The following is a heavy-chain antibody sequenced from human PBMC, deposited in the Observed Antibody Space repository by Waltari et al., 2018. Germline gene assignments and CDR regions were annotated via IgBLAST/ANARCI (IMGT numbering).Heavy chain of an antibody. D-gene: IGHD2-15*01. V-gene: IGHV1-2*06. J-gene: IGHJ5*02. Sequence: QVQLVQSGAEVKKPGASVKGSCKASGYTFTGDYIYWVRQAPGHGREWMGRINPNCGGTNYAQKCQGRITLTRDTSISTAYMELSSLTSDDTAMYYCARVNGGGYFFGGTYYDESNWFDPWGQGTLVTVSS. CDR3: ARVNGGGYFFGGTYYDESNWFDP. CDR2: INPNCGGT. CDR1: GYTFTGDY.